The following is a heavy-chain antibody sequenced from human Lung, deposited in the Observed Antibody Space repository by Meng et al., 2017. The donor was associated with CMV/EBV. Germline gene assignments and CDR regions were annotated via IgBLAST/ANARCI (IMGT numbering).Heavy chain of an antibody. CDR2: ISTRGTTI. V-gene: IGHV3-48*03. Sequence: LTCATSGFTFSGYEMNWVRQAPGKGLEWVSYISTRGTTIYYADSVKGRFTISRDNAKGSLFLQMNNLRAEDTAIYYCVTYNGYSLFFDYWGQGALVTVSS. CDR3: VTYNGYSLFFDY. J-gene: IGHJ4*02. CDR1: GFTFSGYE. D-gene: IGHD5-18*01.